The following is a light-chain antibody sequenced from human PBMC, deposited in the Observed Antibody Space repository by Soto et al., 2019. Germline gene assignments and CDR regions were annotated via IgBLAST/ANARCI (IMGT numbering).Light chain of an antibody. CDR1: QSISYW. CDR2: KAS. J-gene: IGKJ1*01. CDR3: QNYNSYSEA. Sequence: DIQMTHSPSTLSASVGDIVTITCRSSQSISYWLAWYQQRPGKAPRLLIYKASTLKSGVPSRFSGSGSGTEFTLTISSLQPDDFATYYCQNYNSYSEAFGQGTKVDIK. V-gene: IGKV1-5*03.